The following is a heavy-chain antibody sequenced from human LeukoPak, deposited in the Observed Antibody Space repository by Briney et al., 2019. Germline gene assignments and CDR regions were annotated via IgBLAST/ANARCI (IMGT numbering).Heavy chain of an antibody. CDR3: ARDRVGATDYFDY. Sequence: PGGSLRLSCAASGFTFSDYYMSWIRQAPGKGLEWVSYISSSGSTKYYADSVKGRFTISRDNSKNTLYLQMNSLRAEDTAVYYCARDRVGATDYFDYWGQGTLVTVSS. V-gene: IGHV3-11*04. J-gene: IGHJ4*02. CDR2: ISSSGSTK. D-gene: IGHD1-26*01. CDR1: GFTFSDYY.